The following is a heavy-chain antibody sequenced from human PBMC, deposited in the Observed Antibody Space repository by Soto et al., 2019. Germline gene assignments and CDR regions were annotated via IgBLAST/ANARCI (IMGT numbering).Heavy chain of an antibody. V-gene: IGHV3-23*01. D-gene: IGHD5-18*01. CDR2: ISGSGGST. Sequence: GSLRLSCAASGFTFSSYAMSWVRQAPGKGLEWVSAISGSGGSTYYADSVKGRFTISRDNSKNTLYLQMNSLRAEDTAVYYCAKGGDTAMVVDYYYGMDVWGQGTTVTVSS. J-gene: IGHJ6*02. CDR3: AKGGDTAMVVDYYYGMDV. CDR1: GFTFSSYA.